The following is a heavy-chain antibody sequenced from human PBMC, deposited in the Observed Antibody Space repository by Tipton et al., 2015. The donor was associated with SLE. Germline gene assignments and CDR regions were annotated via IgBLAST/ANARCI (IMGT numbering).Heavy chain of an antibody. J-gene: IGHJ4*02. CDR2: IYYSGNT. CDR3: ARGGGSSWYDY. CDR1: GGSISSYY. Sequence: TLSLTCTVSGGSISSYYWAWIRQPPGKGLEWIGNIYYSGNTHYTPSLKSRVTISVDTSKNQFSLKLSSVTAADTAVYYCARGGGSSWYDYWGQGTLVTVSS. D-gene: IGHD6-13*01. V-gene: IGHV4-39*01.